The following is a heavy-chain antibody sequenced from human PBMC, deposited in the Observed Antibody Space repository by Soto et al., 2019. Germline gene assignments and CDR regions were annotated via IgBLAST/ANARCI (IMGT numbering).Heavy chain of an antibody. V-gene: IGHV2-70*11. Sequence: PTQTLTRTCILSGFSLNTSGLCVSWIRQPPGKALEWLARIDWDDDKYYSTSLKTRLTISKDTSKNQVVLTMTNMDPVDTATYYCARIRDSYGSIDYWGQGTLVTVSS. J-gene: IGHJ4*02. CDR2: IDWDDDK. CDR3: ARIRDSYGSIDY. CDR1: GFSLNTSGLC. D-gene: IGHD5-18*01.